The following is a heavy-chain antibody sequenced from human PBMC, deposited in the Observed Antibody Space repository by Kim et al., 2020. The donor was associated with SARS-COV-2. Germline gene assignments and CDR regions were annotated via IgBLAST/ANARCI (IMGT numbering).Heavy chain of an antibody. Sequence: GESLKISCKGSGYSFTSYWISWVRQMPGKGLEWMGRIDPSDSYTNYSPSFQGHVTISADKSISTAYLQWSSLKASDTAMYYCARGGRRDGYNYEVGGPEIDYYYYYGMDVWGQGTTVTVSS. CDR2: IDPSDSYT. CDR1: GYSFTSYW. CDR3: ARGGRRDGYNYEVGGPEIDYYYYYGMDV. V-gene: IGHV5-10-1*01. D-gene: IGHD5-12*01. J-gene: IGHJ6*02.